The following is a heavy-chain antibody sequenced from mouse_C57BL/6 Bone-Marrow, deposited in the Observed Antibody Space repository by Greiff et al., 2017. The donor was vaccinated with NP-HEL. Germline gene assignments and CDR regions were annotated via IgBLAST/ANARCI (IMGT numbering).Heavy chain of an antibody. D-gene: IGHD2-4*01. Sequence: DVKLVESGGGLVQPGGSLSLSCAASGFTFTDYYMSWVRQPPGKALEWLGFIRNKANGYTTEYSASVKGRFTISRDNSQSILYLQMNALRAEDSATYYCARSNYDYGDYAMDYWGQGTSVTVSS. CDR2: IRNKANGYTT. CDR1: GFTFTDYY. J-gene: IGHJ4*01. CDR3: ARSNYDYGDYAMDY. V-gene: IGHV7-3*01.